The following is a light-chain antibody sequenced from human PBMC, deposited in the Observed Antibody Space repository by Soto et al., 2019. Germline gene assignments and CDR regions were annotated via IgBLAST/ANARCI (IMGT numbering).Light chain of an antibody. CDR3: QQRSLLFT. CDR2: DAA. Sequence: EFLVTQSPVTLSLSPGERATLSCRTSQIVNNRYLAWYQQKPGQAPRLLMYDAASRPGGIPDRFSGSGFGKDFTLKISSLEPADFAVYYGQQRSLLFTFGAGTEVDIX. CDR1: QIVNNRY. V-gene: IGKV3D-20*02. J-gene: IGKJ4*01.